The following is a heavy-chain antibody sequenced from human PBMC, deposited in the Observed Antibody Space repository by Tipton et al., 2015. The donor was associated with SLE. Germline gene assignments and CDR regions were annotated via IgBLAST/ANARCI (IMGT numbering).Heavy chain of an antibody. CDR2: IYHTGNT. D-gene: IGHD3-10*01. Sequence: TLSLTCTVSGGSISTYYWSWIRQPPKQGLEWIGWIYHTGNTNYNPSLESRVSISLDTSKNQFSLKLSSVTAADTAVYYCARETADILWFGGTGSEYNWFDPWGQGTLVTVSS. CDR1: GGSISTYY. J-gene: IGHJ5*02. CDR3: ARETADILWFGGTGSEYNWFDP. V-gene: IGHV4-59*12.